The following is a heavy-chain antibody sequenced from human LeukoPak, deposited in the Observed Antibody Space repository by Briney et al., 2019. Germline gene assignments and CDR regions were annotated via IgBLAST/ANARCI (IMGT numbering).Heavy chain of an antibody. V-gene: IGHV1-2*02. CDR2: INPNSGGT. CDR1: GYTFTGYY. D-gene: IGHD6-19*01. Sequence: ASVKVSCKASGYTFTGYYMHWVRQAPGQGLEWMGWINPNSGGTNYAQKFQGRVTMTRDTSISTAYMELGRLRSDDTAVYYCARVDSVAGTVGIDYWGQGTLVTVSS. CDR3: ARVDSVAGTVGIDY. J-gene: IGHJ4*02.